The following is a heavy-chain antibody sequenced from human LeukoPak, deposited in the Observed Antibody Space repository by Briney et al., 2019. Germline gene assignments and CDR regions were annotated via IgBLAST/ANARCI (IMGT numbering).Heavy chain of an antibody. D-gene: IGHD6-13*01. J-gene: IGHJ6*03. V-gene: IGHV1-2*02. CDR2: INPNSGGT. CDR3: ARGYSSSWFECYYYMDV. CDR1: GYTFTNYY. Sequence: ASVKVSCKASGYTFTNYYIHWVRQAPGQGLEWMGWINPNSGGTNYAQKFQGRVTMTRDTSISTAYMELSSLRSDDTAVYYCARGYSSSWFECYYYMDVWGKGTTVTVSS.